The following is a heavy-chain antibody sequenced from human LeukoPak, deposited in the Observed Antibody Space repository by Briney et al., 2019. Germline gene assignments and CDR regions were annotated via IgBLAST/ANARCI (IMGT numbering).Heavy chain of an antibody. CDR2: IYHSGST. Sequence: SETLSLTCTVSGGSISSYYWSWIRQPPGKGLEWIGSIYHSGSTYYNPSLKSRVTISVDTSKNQFSLKLSSVTAADTAVYYCARVSREMATIYYWGQGTLVTVSS. J-gene: IGHJ4*02. CDR1: GGSISSYY. CDR3: ARVSREMATIYY. V-gene: IGHV4-38-2*02. D-gene: IGHD5-24*01.